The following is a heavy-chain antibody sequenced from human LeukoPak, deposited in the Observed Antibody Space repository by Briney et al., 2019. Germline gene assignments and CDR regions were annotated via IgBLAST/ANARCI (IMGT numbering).Heavy chain of an antibody. CDR2: ISANGVDT. Sequence: GGSLRLSCVASGFTFSNHAMTWVRQAPGKGLEWVSAISANGVDTFYAPSVKGRFTISRDNSKNTLYLQMNSLRTEDSALYYCVVDLSGSADYWGQGTLVTVSS. D-gene: IGHD3-10*01. CDR3: VVDLSGSADY. V-gene: IGHV3-23*01. J-gene: IGHJ4*02. CDR1: GFTFSNHA.